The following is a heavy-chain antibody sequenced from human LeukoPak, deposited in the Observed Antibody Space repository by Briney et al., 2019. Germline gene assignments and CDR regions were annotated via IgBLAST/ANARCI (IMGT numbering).Heavy chain of an antibody. CDR2: IKSKSNGETI. J-gene: IGHJ4*02. D-gene: IGHD6-19*01. Sequence: GGSLRLSCAASGLILSNECMNWVRQTPGKGLEWVGLIKSKSNGETIHYAAPVKGRFTISRDDSKNTLFLQMNILQTEDTAMYYCVTERAGAFEDWGQGTLVTVSS. CDR3: VTERAGAFED. CDR1: GLILSNEC. V-gene: IGHV3-15*01.